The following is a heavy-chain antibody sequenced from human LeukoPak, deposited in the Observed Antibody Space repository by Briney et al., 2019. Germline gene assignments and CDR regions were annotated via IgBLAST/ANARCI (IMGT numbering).Heavy chain of an antibody. CDR3: ARDWSRPLRYFDWEWYYGMDV. J-gene: IGHJ6*02. CDR2: ISAYNGNT. Sequence: ASVTVSCKASGYTFTSYGIRWVRQAPGQGLERMGWISAYNGNTNYAQKLQGRVTMTTDTSTSTAYMELRSLRSDDTAVYYCARDWSRPLRYFDWEWYYGMDVWGQGTTVTVSS. CDR1: GYTFTSYG. D-gene: IGHD3-9*01. V-gene: IGHV1-18*01.